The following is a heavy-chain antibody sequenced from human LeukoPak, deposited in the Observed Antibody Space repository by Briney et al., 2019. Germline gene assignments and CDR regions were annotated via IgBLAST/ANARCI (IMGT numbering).Heavy chain of an antibody. V-gene: IGHV3-23*01. CDR3: GKDGGQYSSGPEFDP. J-gene: IGHJ5*02. Sequence: GGSLRLSCAASGLVFSNTAMNWARQSPGRGLEWVPAISGGGERTFYADSVKGRFTISRDNSKNMVYLQMNSLRADDTAIYYCGKDGGQYSSGPEFDPRGQGALVTVSS. CDR2: ISGGGERT. D-gene: IGHD6-19*01. CDR1: GLVFSNTA.